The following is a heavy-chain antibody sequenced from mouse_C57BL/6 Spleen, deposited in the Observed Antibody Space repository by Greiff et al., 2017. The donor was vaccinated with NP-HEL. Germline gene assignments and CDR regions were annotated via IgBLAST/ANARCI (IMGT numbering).Heavy chain of an antibody. CDR1: GYTFTSYW. CDR2: IDPSDSYT. J-gene: IGHJ2*01. CDR3: ARIYYGSSPDY. Sequence: QVQLQQPGAELVKPGASVKLSCKASGYTFTSYWMQWVKQRPGQGLEWIGEIDPSDSYTNYNQKFKGKATLTVDTSSSTAYMQLSSLTSEDSAVYYCARIYYGSSPDYWGQGTTLTVSS. V-gene: IGHV1-50*01. D-gene: IGHD1-1*01.